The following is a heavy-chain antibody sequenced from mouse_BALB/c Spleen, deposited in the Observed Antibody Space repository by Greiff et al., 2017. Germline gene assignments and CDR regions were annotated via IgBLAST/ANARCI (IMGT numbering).Heavy chain of an antibody. CDR1: GFTFSSYT. CDR3: ATAWFAY. CDR2: ISNGGGST. V-gene: IGHV5-12-2*01. Sequence: EVKVVESGGGLVQPGGSRKLSCAASGFTFSSYTMSWVRQTPEKRLEWVAYISNGGGSTYYPDTVKGRFTISRDNAKNTLYLQMSSLKSEDTAMYYCATAWFAYWGQGTLVTVSA. J-gene: IGHJ3*01.